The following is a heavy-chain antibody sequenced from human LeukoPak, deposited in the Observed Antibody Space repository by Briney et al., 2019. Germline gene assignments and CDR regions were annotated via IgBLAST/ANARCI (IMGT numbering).Heavy chain of an antibody. D-gene: IGHD2-2*01. J-gene: IGHJ5*02. CDR1: GGSISSGDYY. CDR3: ARVGGTSSPTDWFDP. Sequence: SETLSLTCTVSGGSISSGDYYWRWLRQPPGKGLEWIGYIYYSGSTYYNPSLKSRVTISVDTSKNQFSLKLSSVTAADTAVYYCARVGGTSSPTDWFDPWGQGTLVTVSS. V-gene: IGHV4-30-4*08. CDR2: IYYSGST.